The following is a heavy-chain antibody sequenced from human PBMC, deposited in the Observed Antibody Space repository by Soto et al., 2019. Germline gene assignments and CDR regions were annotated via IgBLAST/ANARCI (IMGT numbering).Heavy chain of an antibody. V-gene: IGHV3-11*01. CDR1: GFTFSGYY. CDR2: ISSTGSTI. J-gene: IGHJ4*02. Sequence: GGSLRLSCAASGFTFSGYYMSWIRQAPGKGLEWVSYISSTGSTIYYADSVKGRFTISRDNSRNSVYLQMNSLRADDTAVYYCAKDRLAGGFDYWGQGTLVTVSS. D-gene: IGHD3-16*01. CDR3: AKDRLAGGFDY.